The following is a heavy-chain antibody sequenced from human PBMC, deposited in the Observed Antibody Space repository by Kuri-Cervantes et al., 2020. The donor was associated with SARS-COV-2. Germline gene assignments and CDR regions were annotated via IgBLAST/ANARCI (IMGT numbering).Heavy chain of an antibody. Sequence: GSLRLSCEASGFIFSDYAMDWVRQPPGKGLEWIGEINDRGSTSYNPSLKTRVTISVDASNSQFSLKVTSLTAADTAVYFCARLEHFDSSGYFHSGPPQQYYIEQWGQGTLVTVSS. CDR3: ARLEHFDSSGYFHSGPPQQYYIEQ. D-gene: IGHD3-22*01. J-gene: IGHJ4*02. CDR2: INDRGST. V-gene: IGHV4-34*01. CDR1: GFIFSDYA.